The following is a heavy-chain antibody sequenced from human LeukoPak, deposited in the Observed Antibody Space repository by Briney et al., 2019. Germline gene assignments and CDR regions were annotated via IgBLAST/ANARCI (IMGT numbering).Heavy chain of an antibody. CDR3: ARGIAAASERAFDI. Sequence: PSETLSLTCTVSGGSISSYYWSWIRQPPREGQERVGRIYSSGGTDYNPSLKRRVTMSVDTSKQQFSLKLGSVTAADTAVYYCARGIAAASERAFDIWGQGTMVTVSS. CDR2: IYSSGGT. V-gene: IGHV4-4*07. CDR1: GGSISSYY. D-gene: IGHD6-13*01. J-gene: IGHJ3*02.